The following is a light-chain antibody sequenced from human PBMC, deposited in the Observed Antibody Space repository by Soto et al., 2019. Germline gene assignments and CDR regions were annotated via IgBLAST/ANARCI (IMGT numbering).Light chain of an antibody. Sequence: QSALTQPRSVSGSPGQSVTISCAGTRSDVGAYNYVSWYQQVPGKAPKVIIFDVSKRPSGVPDRFSGSRSGNTASLTISGLQADDEAHYYCCSYAGSYTHWVFGGGTKLTVL. CDR3: CSYAGSYTHWV. CDR2: DVS. CDR1: RSDVGAYNY. V-gene: IGLV2-11*01. J-gene: IGLJ3*02.